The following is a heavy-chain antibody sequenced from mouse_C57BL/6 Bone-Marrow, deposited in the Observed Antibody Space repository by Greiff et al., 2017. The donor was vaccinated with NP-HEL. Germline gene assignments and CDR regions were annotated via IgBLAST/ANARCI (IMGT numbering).Heavy chain of an antibody. CDR2: ISSGGSYT. V-gene: IGHV5-6*01. CDR1: GFTFSSYG. J-gene: IGHJ3*01. D-gene: IGHD3-2*02. Sequence: EVQRVESGGDLVKPGGSLKLSCAASGFTFSSYGMSWVRQTPDKRLEWVATISSGGSYTYYPDSVKGRFTISRDNAKNTLYLQMSSLKSEDTAMYYCARPRQLRLPAWFAYWGQGTLVTVSA. CDR3: ARPRQLRLPAWFAY.